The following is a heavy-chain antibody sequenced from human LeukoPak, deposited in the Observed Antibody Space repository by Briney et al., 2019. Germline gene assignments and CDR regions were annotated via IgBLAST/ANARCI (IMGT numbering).Heavy chain of an antibody. CDR1: GYSFTTYW. Sequence: GESLKISCKGSGYSFTTYWIGWVRQMPGKGLEWMGIISPTDSDTKYNPSFQAQVTMSADKSISTAYLQWTSLKASDTAIYYCARLNSPRYFDYWGQGTLVIVSS. V-gene: IGHV5-51*01. CDR3: ARLNSPRYFDY. CDR2: ISPTDSDT. D-gene: IGHD2/OR15-2a*01. J-gene: IGHJ4*02.